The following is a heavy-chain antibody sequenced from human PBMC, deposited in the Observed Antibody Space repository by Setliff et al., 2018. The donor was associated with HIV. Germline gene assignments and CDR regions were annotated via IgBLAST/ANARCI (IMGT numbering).Heavy chain of an antibody. Sequence: SSETLSLTCTVSGGSLSTSSFYWGWIRQPPGKGLQWIGSIYFSGSTYYNPSLKSRVTISVDTSKNQFSLKLRSVTAADTALYYCARATDPTYYFDYWGQGTLVTVSS. V-gene: IGHV4-39*01. J-gene: IGHJ4*02. CDR3: ARATDPTYYFDY. CDR1: GGSLSTSSFY. CDR2: IYFSGST.